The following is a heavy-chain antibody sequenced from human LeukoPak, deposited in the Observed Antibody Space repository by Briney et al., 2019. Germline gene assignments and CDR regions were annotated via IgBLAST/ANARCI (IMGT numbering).Heavy chain of an antibody. Sequence: GESLKISCKGSGYTFGSNRIAWVRQMPGKGLELMGIIFPADSDTRLSPSFQGQVTISVDKSISTAYLQWSSLKASDTAMYYCARSPLYQSFDYWGQGTLVTVSS. CDR3: ARSPLYQSFDY. J-gene: IGHJ4*02. V-gene: IGHV5-51*01. CDR2: IFPADSDT. CDR1: GYTFGSNR. D-gene: IGHD2-8*01.